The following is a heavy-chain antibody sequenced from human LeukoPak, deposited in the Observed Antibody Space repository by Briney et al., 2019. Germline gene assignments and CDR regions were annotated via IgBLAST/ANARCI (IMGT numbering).Heavy chain of an antibody. J-gene: IGHJ3*02. D-gene: IGHD6-19*01. Sequence: GGSLRLSCAASGFTFSSYSMNWVRQAPGKGLEWVSSISSSSSYIYYADSVKGRSTISRDNAKNSLYLQMNSLRAEDTAVYYCARATEQWPAHDAFDIWGQGTMVTVSS. CDR3: ARATEQWPAHDAFDI. V-gene: IGHV3-21*01. CDR2: ISSSSSYI. CDR1: GFTFSSYS.